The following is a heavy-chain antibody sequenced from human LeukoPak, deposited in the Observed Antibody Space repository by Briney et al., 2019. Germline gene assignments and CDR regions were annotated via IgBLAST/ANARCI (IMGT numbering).Heavy chain of an antibody. D-gene: IGHD2-15*01. CDR2: ISWNSGNM. J-gene: IGHJ3*02. V-gene: IGHV3-9*01. CDR1: GFTFDDYA. Sequence: GGSLRLSCAASGFTFDDYAMHWVRQAPGKGLEWVSGISWNSGNMHCADSVKGRFTISRDNAKNSLYLQMNSLRAEDTALYYCAKDRYRWYGAFDIWGQGTMVTVSS. CDR3: AKDRYRWYGAFDI.